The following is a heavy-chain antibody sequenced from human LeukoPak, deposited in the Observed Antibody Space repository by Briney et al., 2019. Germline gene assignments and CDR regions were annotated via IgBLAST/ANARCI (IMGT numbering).Heavy chain of an antibody. CDR1: GFTVSSNY. Sequence: PGGSLRLSCAASGFTVSSNYMSWVRQAPGKGLEWVSVIYSGGSTYYADSVKGRFTISRDNSKNTLYLQMNSLRAEDTAVYYCARAYCSGGSCEDFFDYWGQGTLVTVSS. CDR2: IYSGGST. J-gene: IGHJ4*02. CDR3: ARAYCSGGSCEDFFDY. V-gene: IGHV3-66*01. D-gene: IGHD2-15*01.